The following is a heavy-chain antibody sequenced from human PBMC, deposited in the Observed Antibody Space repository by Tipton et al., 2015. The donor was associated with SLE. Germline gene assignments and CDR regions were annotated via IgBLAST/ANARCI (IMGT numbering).Heavy chain of an antibody. D-gene: IGHD4-23*01. CDR3: ARDQWRDGGPDY. CDR1: GFSFRSYA. V-gene: IGHV3-30-3*01. Sequence: SLRLSCAASGFSFRSYAMQWVRQAPGKGLEWVAVISYDGSNKYYADSVKGRFTISRDNSKNTLYLQMNSLRAEDTAVYYCARDQWRDGGPDYWGQGTLVTVSS. J-gene: IGHJ4*02. CDR2: ISYDGSNK.